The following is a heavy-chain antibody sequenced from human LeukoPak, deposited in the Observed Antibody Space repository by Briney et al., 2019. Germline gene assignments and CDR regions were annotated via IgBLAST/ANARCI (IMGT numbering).Heavy chain of an antibody. CDR2: IIPIFGTT. V-gene: IGHV1-69*05. Sequence: SVKVSCKASGGTFSSYAISWVRQAPGQGLEWMGGIIPIFGTTNYAQKFQGRVTITTDESTSTAYMELSSLRSEDTAVYYCARPTGSGWYFDLWGRGTLVTVSS. CDR1: GGTFSSYA. J-gene: IGHJ2*01. CDR3: ARPTGSGWYFDL. D-gene: IGHD6-19*01.